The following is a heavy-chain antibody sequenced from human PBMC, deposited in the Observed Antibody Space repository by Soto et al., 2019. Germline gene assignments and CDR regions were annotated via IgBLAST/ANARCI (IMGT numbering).Heavy chain of an antibody. D-gene: IGHD5-12*01. CDR2: ISFDASEK. Sequence: QVQLVESGGGVVQPGASLTLSCAASGFRFSGFGMHWVRQAPGKGLEWVAVISFDASEKFYVDSVKGRFSISRDDSHSKVCLQMTSLRREDTGVNYCARDLGGYVHLCDKSTYWGQGTLVNVS. J-gene: IGHJ1*01. CDR1: GFRFSGFG. CDR3: ARDLGGYVHLCDKSTY. V-gene: IGHV3-30*04.